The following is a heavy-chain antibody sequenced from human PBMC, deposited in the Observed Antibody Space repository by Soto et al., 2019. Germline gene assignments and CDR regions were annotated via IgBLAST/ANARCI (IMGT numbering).Heavy chain of an antibody. CDR1: GFTFSSYA. CDR3: AKSTPYYYGSGSQPFDP. Sequence: GGSLRLSCAASGFTFSSYAMSWVRQAPGKGLEWVSAISGSGGSTYYADSVKGRFTISRDNSKNTLYLQMNSLRAEDTAVYYCAKSTPYYYGSGSQPFDPWGQGTLVTVS. D-gene: IGHD3-10*01. CDR2: ISGSGGST. J-gene: IGHJ5*02. V-gene: IGHV3-23*01.